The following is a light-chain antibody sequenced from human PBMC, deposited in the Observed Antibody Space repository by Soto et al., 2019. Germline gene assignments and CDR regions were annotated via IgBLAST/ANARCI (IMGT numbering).Light chain of an antibody. CDR3: QQRSNWIT. Sequence: EILLTQSPGTLSLSPGERATLSCGASQSVSNNYLAWYQQKPGQAPRLLIYGASSRATGIPDRLSGSGSGTEFTLTISSIEPEDFAVYYCQQRSNWITFGHGTRLEIK. CDR2: GAS. CDR1: QSVSNNY. J-gene: IGKJ5*01. V-gene: IGKV3D-20*02.